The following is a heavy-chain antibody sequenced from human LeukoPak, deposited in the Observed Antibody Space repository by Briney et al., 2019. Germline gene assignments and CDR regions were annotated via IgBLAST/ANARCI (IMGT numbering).Heavy chain of an antibody. CDR1: GGSISSYY. CDR3: ARTGDDGSGWPEIYFDY. CDR2: IYYSGST. V-gene: IGHV4-59*01. D-gene: IGHD6-19*01. Sequence: KSSETLSLTCTVSGGSISSYYWSWIRQPPGKGLEWIGYIYYSGSTNYNPSLKSRVTISVDTSKNQFSLKLSSVTAADTAVYYCARTGDDGSGWPEIYFDYWGQGTLVTVSS. J-gene: IGHJ4*02.